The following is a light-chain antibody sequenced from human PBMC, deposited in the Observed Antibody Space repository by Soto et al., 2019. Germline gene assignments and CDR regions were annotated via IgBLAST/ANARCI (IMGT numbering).Light chain of an antibody. CDR1: QSINSK. J-gene: IGKJ1*01. V-gene: IGKV3-20*01. CDR2: GAS. Sequence: EIVMTQSPATLSVSPGEIATLSCRASQSINSKLAWYQQKPGQAPRLLIYGASSRATGIPDRFSASGSGTDFTLTISRLEPEDSAVYYCKQYISSPLTFGQGTKVDIK. CDR3: KQYISSPLT.